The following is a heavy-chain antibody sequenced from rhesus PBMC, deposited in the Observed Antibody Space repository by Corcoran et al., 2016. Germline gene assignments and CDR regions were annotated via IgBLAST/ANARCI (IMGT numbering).Heavy chain of an antibody. V-gene: IGHV4-106*01. Sequence: QVELQESGRGMVKPSETLALTCADYGGAISAYYLWSWIRQPPGKGLECIACIYWGSWRTTYDPSHMTRHINSLYRYKIQFSPKLSYVTATYTAVYYCTRRLDSYYYFDDWGQGVLVTLSS. CDR2: IYWGSWRT. J-gene: IGHJ4*01. CDR3: TRRLDSYYYFDD. D-gene: IGHD5-12*01. CDR1: GGAISAYYL.